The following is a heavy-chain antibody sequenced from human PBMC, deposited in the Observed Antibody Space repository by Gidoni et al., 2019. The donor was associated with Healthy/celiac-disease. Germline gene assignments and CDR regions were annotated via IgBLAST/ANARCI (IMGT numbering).Heavy chain of an antibody. CDR1: GYTFTGYY. J-gene: IGHJ4*02. CDR3: ARGNDILTGYLDYFDY. V-gene: IGHV1-2*06. CDR2: INPNSGGT. Sequence: QVQLVQSGAEVTQPGASVKVSCNASGYTFTGYYMHWVRPAPGQGLEWMGRINPNSGGTNYAQKFQGRVTMTRDTSISTAYMELSRLRSDDTAVYYCARGNDILTGYLDYFDYWGQGTLVTVSS. D-gene: IGHD3-9*01.